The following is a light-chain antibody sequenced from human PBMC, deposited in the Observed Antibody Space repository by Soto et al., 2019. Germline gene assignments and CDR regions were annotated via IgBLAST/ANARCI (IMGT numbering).Light chain of an antibody. Sequence: DIQLTQSPSFLSTSVVDTVTITCGASQDISSYLAWYQQKPGKAPKLLIYGASTLQSGVPSRFSGSGSGTDFTLTISSLQPEDFATYSCQQLNSYPYTFGQGTKVDIK. CDR1: QDISSY. V-gene: IGKV1-9*01. CDR2: GAS. J-gene: IGKJ2*01. CDR3: QQLNSYPYT.